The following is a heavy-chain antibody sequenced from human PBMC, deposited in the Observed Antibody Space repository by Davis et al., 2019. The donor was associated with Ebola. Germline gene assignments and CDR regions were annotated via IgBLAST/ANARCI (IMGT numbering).Heavy chain of an antibody. CDR3: AYTLPYSSTYYYYYYGMDV. J-gene: IGHJ6*02. D-gene: IGHD6-19*01. CDR2: INPNSGGT. V-gene: IGHV1-2*02. Sequence: ASVKVSCKASGYTFTGYYMHWVRQAPGQGLEWMGWINPNSGGTNYAQKFQGRVTMTRDTSISTAYMELSRLRSDDTAVYYCAYTLPYSSTYYYYYYGMDVWGQGTTVTVSS. CDR1: GYTFTGYY.